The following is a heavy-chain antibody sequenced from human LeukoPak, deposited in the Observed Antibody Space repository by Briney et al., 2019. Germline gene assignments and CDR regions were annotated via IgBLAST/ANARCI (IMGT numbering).Heavy chain of an antibody. CDR1: GFTFSSYG. Sequence: GGSLRLSCAASGFTFSSYGMHWARQAPGKGLEWVAVIWYDGSNKYYADSVKGRFTISRDNSKNTLYLQMNSLRAEDTAVYYCARDNVYGSGTEYWGQGTLVTVSS. D-gene: IGHD3-10*01. CDR3: ARDNVYGSGTEY. J-gene: IGHJ4*02. V-gene: IGHV3-33*01. CDR2: IWYDGSNK.